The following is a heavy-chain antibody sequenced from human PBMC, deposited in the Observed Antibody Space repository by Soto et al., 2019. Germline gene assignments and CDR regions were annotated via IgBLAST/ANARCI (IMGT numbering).Heavy chain of an antibody. D-gene: IGHD5-12*01. CDR3: ARGIDSGYDFGSLLFTP. J-gene: IGHJ5*02. Sequence: GGSLRLSCAASGFTFSSYSMNWVRQAPGKGLEWVSYISSSSSTIYYADSVKGRFTISRDNAKNSLYLQMNSLRAEDTAVYYCARGIDSGYDFGSLLFTPWGQGTLVTVSS. CDR2: ISSSSSTI. V-gene: IGHV3-48*01. CDR1: GFTFSSYS.